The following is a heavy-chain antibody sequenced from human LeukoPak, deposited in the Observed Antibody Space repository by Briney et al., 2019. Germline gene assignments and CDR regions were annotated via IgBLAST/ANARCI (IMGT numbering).Heavy chain of an antibody. D-gene: IGHD4-17*01. V-gene: IGHV3-30-3*01. Sequence: GGSLRLSCAASGFTFSSYAMHWVRQAPGKGLEWVAVISYDGSNKYYADSVKGRFTISRDNSKNTLYLQMNSLRAEDTAVYYCARPKTTIRGLCYFDYWGQGTLVTVSS. CDR2: ISYDGSNK. CDR3: ARPKTTIRGLCYFDY. J-gene: IGHJ4*02. CDR1: GFTFSSYA.